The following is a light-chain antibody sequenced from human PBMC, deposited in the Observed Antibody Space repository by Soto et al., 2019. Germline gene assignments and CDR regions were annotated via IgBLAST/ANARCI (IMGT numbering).Light chain of an antibody. J-gene: IGKJ4*01. Sequence: DIVMTQSPDSLAVSLGERVTINCKSSQSVLYSSNNRNYLAWFQQKPGQPPKLLIYWASTRESGVPDRFSGSGSGTDFTLTISGLQAEDVAVYYCQQYYSTPLTFGGGTKVDIK. CDR3: QQYYSTPLT. V-gene: IGKV4-1*01. CDR2: WAS. CDR1: QSVLYSSNNRNY.